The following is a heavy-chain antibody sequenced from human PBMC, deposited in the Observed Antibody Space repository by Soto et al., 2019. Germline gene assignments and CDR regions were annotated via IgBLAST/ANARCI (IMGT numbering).Heavy chain of an antibody. CDR3: ARDREAGYNFYYGMDV. V-gene: IGHV4-4*07. Sequence: SETLSLTCSVSGADINTYSWTWIRQPAGKGLEWIGRIYTSASINYNPSLKGRVTLSVDTSTNQASLRLASVTAADTAIYYCARDREAGYNFYYGMDVWGQGTTVTVSS. J-gene: IGHJ6*02. CDR2: IYTSASI. D-gene: IGHD6-19*01. CDR1: GADINTYS.